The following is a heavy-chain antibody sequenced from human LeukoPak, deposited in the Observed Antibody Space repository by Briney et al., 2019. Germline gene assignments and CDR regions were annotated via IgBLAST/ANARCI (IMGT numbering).Heavy chain of an antibody. CDR2: IYYSGST. CDR3: ARDGSGSLKY. CDR1: GGSISSGDYY. D-gene: IGHD3-10*01. J-gene: IGHJ4*02. V-gene: IGHV4-30-4*01. Sequence: SQTLSLTCTVSGGSISSGDYYWSWIRKPPGKGLGWIGYIYYSGSTYYNPSLKSRVTISVDTSKNQFSLKLSSVTAADTAVYYCARDGSGSLKYWGQGTLVTVSS.